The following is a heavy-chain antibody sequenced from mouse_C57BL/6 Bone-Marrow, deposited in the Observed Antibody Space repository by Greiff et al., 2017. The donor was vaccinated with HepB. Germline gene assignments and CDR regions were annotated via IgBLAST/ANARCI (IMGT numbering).Heavy chain of an antibody. CDR3: ARSVYYDYAGAFAY. CDR1: GYTFTSYW. V-gene: IGHV1-69*01. CDR2: IDPSDSYT. Sequence: QVQLQQPGAELVMPGASVKLSCKASGYTFTSYWMHWVKQRPGQGLEWIGEIDPSDSYTNYNQKFKGKSTLTVAKSSSTAYMQLSSLTSEDSAVYYCARSVYYDYAGAFAYWGQGTLVTVSA. D-gene: IGHD2-4*01. J-gene: IGHJ3*01.